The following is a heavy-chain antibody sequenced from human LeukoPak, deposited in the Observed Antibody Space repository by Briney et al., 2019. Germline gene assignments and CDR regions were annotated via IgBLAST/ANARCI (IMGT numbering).Heavy chain of an antibody. CDR2: IYYSGSN. CDR1: GGSISSSGYY. V-gene: IGHV4-39*01. Sequence: PSETLSLTCTLSGGSISSSGYYWGWIRQPPGKGLEWIGSIYYSGSNYYNPSLKSRVTISVDTSKNQFSLKLNSVTAADTAVYYCARAAVAGYSSTWGQGTLVTVSS. D-gene: IGHD6-13*01. J-gene: IGHJ5*02. CDR3: ARAAVAGYSST.